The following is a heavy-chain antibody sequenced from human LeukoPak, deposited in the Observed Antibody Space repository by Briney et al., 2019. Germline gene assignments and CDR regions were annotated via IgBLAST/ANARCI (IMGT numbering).Heavy chain of an antibody. CDR2: ISENNGNTKT. Sequence: ASVKVSCKASGYTFTSYGIGWVRQAPGRGLEWMGWISENNGNTKTNYAQKFQDRVTMTTDTSTSTAYMELRSLRSDDTAIYYCAVDRSNNDYWGQGALVTVSS. J-gene: IGHJ4*02. V-gene: IGHV1-18*01. CDR1: GYTFTSYG. CDR3: AVDRSNNDY.